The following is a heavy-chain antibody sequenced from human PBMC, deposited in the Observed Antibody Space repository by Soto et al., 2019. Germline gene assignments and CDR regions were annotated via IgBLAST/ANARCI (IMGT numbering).Heavy chain of an antibody. J-gene: IGHJ3*02. CDR2: ISSSSSYI. V-gene: IGHV3-21*01. CDR3: ARGQNIVATINAFDI. D-gene: IGHD5-12*01. Sequence: GGSLRLSCAASGFTFSSYSMNWVRQAPGKGLEWVSSISSSSSYIYYADSVKGRFTISRDNAKNSLYLQMNSLRAEDTAVYYCARGQNIVATINAFDIWGQGTMVTVSS. CDR1: GFTFSSYS.